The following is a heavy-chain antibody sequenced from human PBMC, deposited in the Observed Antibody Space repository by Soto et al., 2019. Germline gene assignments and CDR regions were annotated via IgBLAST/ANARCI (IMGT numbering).Heavy chain of an antibody. Sequence: QVQLVQSGGEVKKPGASMKVSCKAAGYTFTSYGITWVRQAPGQGLEWMGWISANNGHTNYAQKLQGRVTMTTDTSTGTVYMELRSLTSDDTAVYYCARDRWFGDLSLLDYWGQGTLVTVSS. CDR2: ISANNGHT. V-gene: IGHV1-18*01. J-gene: IGHJ4*02. D-gene: IGHD3-10*01. CDR3: ARDRWFGDLSLLDY. CDR1: GYTFTSYG.